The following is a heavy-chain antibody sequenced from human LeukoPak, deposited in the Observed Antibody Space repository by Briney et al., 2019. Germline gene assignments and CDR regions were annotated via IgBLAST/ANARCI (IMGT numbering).Heavy chain of an antibody. V-gene: IGHV4-31*03. J-gene: IGHJ4*02. D-gene: IGHD3-22*01. CDR1: GGSISSGGYY. Sequence: SQTLSLTCTVSGGSISSGGYYWSWIRQHPGKGLEWIGYIYYSGSTYYNPSLKSRVTISVDTSKNQFSLKLSSVTAADTAVYYCARPRAEYYYDSRTLWTFDYWGQGTLVTVSS. CDR2: IYYSGST. CDR3: ARPRAEYYYDSRTLWTFDY.